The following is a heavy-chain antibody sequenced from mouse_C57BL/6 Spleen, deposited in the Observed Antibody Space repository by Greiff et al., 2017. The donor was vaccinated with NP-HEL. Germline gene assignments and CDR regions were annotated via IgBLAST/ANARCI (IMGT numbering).Heavy chain of an antibody. Sequence: VQLQQSGPELVKPGDSVKISCKASGYSFTGYFMNWVMQSHGKSLEWIGRINPYNGDTFYNQKFKGKATLTVDKSSSTAHMQLRSLTSEDSAVYYCARCEYGDHGGQGTTLTVSS. CDR2: INPYNGDT. D-gene: IGHD5-2*01. CDR1: GYSFTGYF. CDR3: ARCEYGDH. J-gene: IGHJ2*01. V-gene: IGHV1-20*01.